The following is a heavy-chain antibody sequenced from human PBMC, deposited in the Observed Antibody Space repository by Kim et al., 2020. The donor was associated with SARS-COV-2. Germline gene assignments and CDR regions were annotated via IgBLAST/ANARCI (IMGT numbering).Heavy chain of an antibody. CDR1: GYTFTSYA. V-gene: IGHV1-3*01. D-gene: IGHD5-12*01. CDR3: ARGDIVATPEFDY. CDR2: INAGNGNT. J-gene: IGHJ4*02. Sequence: ASVKVSCKASGYTFTSYAMHWVRQAPGQRLEWMGWINAGNGNTKYSQKFQGRVTITRDTSASTAYMELSSLRSEDTAVYYCARGDIVATPEFDYWGQGTLVTVSS.